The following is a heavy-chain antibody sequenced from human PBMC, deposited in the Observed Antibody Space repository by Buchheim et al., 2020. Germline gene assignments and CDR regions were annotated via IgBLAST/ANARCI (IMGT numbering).Heavy chain of an antibody. V-gene: IGHV4-4*02. CDR3: ARKDHDIWSGHSTLDS. CDR2: IYHSGST. D-gene: IGHD3-3*01. J-gene: IGHJ4*02. CDR1: GGSISSSNW. Sequence: QVQLQESGPGLVKPSGTLSLTCAVSGGSISSSNWWSWVRQPPGKGLEWIGEIYHSGSTNYNPSLTSRLTIPLDKSKNQFSLNLTSVTAADTAVYFCARKDHDIWSGHSTLDSWGPGTL.